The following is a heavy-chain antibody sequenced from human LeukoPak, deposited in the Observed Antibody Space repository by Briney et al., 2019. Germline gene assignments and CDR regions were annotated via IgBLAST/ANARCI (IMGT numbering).Heavy chain of an antibody. J-gene: IGHJ4*02. Sequence: GGSLRLSCAASGFTFSGSAMHWVCQASGKGLEWVGRIRSKANSYATAYAASVKGRFTISRDDSKNTAYLQMNSLKTEDTAVYYCTRGYGLHDYWGQGTLVTVSS. CDR2: IRSKANSYAT. CDR1: GFTFSGSA. V-gene: IGHV3-73*01. CDR3: TRGYGLHDY. D-gene: IGHD4-17*01.